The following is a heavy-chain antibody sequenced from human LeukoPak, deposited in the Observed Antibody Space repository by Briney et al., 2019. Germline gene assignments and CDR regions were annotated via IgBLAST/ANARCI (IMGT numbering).Heavy chain of an antibody. CDR1: GFTFSNAW. D-gene: IGHD3-10*01. CDR2: IKSKTDGGTT. Sequence: GGSLRLSCAASGFTFSNAWMSWVRQAPGKGLEWVGRIKSKTDGGTTDYAAPVKGRFTISRDGSKNTLYLQMNSLKTEDTAVYYCTTQYYYGSGGDYWGQGTLVTVSS. J-gene: IGHJ4*02. CDR3: TTQYYYGSGGDY. V-gene: IGHV3-15*01.